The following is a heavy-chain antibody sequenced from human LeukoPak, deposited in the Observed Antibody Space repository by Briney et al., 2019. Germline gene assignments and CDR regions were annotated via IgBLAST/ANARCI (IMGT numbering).Heavy chain of an antibody. J-gene: IGHJ4*02. D-gene: IGHD1-1*01. V-gene: IGHV4-59*01. CDR3: ARSWTTSLDY. CDR2: IYYSGST. CDR1: GGSISSYY. Sequence: SETLSLTCTVSGGSISSYYWSWIRQPPGKGLEWIGYIYYSGSTNYNPSLKSRVTISVDTSKNQFSLKLSSVTAADTAVYYCARSWTTSLDYWGQGTLVTVSS.